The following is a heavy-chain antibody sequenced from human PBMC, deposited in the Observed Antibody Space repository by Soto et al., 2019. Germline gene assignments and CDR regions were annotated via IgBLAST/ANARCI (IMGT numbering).Heavy chain of an antibody. CDR2: IFHDGTA. D-gene: IGHD3-10*01. V-gene: IGHV4-4*02. CDR3: ARLVYDTRLNYMYFDF. CDR1: GVSISSGNW. J-gene: IGHJ4*02. Sequence: SETLSLTCAVSGVSISSGNWWTWVRQSPQRGLEYIGEIFHDGTANYYPSFERRVAISVDTSKNQFSLKLTSVTAADTAIYSCARLVYDTRLNYMYFDFWGQGTLVTVSS.